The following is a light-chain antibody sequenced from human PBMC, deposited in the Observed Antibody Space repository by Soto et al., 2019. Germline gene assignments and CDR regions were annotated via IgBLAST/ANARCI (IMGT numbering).Light chain of an antibody. V-gene: IGKV1-5*03. CDR3: QQYRSYSLFI. Sequence: DIQMTQSPSTLSASVGDRVTITCRASQSINNCLAWYQQKPGKAPNLLIYKASSLQSGVPSRFSGSGSGTEFTLTISSLQPEDFATYYCQQYRSYSLFIFGPGTKVDIK. J-gene: IGKJ3*01. CDR2: KAS. CDR1: QSINNC.